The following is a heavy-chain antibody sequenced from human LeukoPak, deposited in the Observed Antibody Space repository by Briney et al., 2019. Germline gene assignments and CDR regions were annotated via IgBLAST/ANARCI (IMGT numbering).Heavy chain of an antibody. CDR3: AKEIRDQQW. CDR2: TYYRSRWYT. J-gene: IGHJ4*02. V-gene: IGHV6-1*01. Sequence: SQTLSLTCALSGDSVSSSSAAWNWIRQSPSRGLEWLGRTYYRSRWYTEYATSVKSRITISPDTSKNQFSLQLTSVTPEDTAVYYCAKEIRDQQWWGQGSLVTVSS. CDR1: GDSVSSSSAA. D-gene: IGHD6-19*01.